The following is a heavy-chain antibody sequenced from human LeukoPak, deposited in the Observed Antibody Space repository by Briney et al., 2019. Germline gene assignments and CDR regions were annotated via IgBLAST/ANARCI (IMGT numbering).Heavy chain of an antibody. J-gene: IGHJ4*02. Sequence: PSETLSLTCAVSGDSLSSSDDYWAWIRQPPGKGLEWIGTMSYSGGTSYNPSLKSRVTISLNTSKNQFSLKLSSVSAADTAVYYCATNYGSGSYYILVYWGQGTLVTVSS. CDR2: MSYSGGT. V-gene: IGHV4-39*07. D-gene: IGHD3-10*01. CDR1: GDSLSSSDDY. CDR3: ATNYGSGSYYILVY.